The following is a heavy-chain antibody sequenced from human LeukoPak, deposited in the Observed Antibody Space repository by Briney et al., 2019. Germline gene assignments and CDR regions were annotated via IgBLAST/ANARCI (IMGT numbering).Heavy chain of an antibody. CDR2: ISTSSSYI. CDR1: GFTFSSYS. V-gene: IGHV3-21*01. D-gene: IGHD1-14*01. Sequence: PGGSLRLSCAASGFTFSSYSMNWVRQAPGKGLEWVSCISTSSSYIYYADSGKGRFTISRDNAKNSLYLQMNSLRAEDTAVYYCARVRLQPRTLLDDAFDIWGQGTMVTVSS. J-gene: IGHJ3*02. CDR3: ARVRLQPRTLLDDAFDI.